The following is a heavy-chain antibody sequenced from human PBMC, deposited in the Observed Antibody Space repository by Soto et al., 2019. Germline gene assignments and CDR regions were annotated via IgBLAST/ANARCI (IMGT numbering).Heavy chain of an antibody. Sequence: EERLLESGGGLVQPGGSLRLSCAASGFTFRSDVMSWVRQAPGKGLEWVSVISGSGDVTFYADSVKGRFTISRDNSKNTLYLQMSSLRVEDTAVYYCAKRRQNSFDYWGQGTLVTVSS. J-gene: IGHJ4*02. CDR1: GFTFRSDV. V-gene: IGHV3-23*01. D-gene: IGHD4-4*01. CDR2: ISGSGDVT. CDR3: AKRRQNSFDY.